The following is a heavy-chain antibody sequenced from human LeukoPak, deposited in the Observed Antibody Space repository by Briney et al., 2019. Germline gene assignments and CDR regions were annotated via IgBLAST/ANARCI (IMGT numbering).Heavy chain of an antibody. J-gene: IGHJ4*02. D-gene: IGHD5-18*01. CDR3: ARLGASYTAVPPG. Sequence: GASVKVSCKASGGTFSSYAISWVRQAPGQGLEWMGRIIPILGIANYAQKFQGRVTITADKSTSTAYMELSSLRSEDTAVYYCARLGASYTAVPPGWGQGTLVTVSS. CDR2: IIPILGIA. V-gene: IGHV1-69*04. CDR1: GGTFSSYA.